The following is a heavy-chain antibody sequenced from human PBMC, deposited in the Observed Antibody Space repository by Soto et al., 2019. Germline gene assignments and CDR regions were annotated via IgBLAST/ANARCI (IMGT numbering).Heavy chain of an antibody. Sequence: SETLSLTCAVSGGSISSGGYSWSWIRQPPGKGLEWIGYIYHSGSTYYNPSLKSRVTISVDRSKNQFSLKLSSVTAADTAVYYCARGEVPSNPTYFDYWGQGTLVTVSS. CDR3: ARGEVPSNPTYFDY. D-gene: IGHD1-26*01. CDR2: IYHSGST. V-gene: IGHV4-30-2*01. J-gene: IGHJ4*02. CDR1: GGSISSGGYS.